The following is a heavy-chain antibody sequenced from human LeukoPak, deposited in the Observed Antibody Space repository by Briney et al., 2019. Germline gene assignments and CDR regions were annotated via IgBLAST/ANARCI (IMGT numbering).Heavy chain of an antibody. CDR2: INSDGSST. J-gene: IGHJ4*02. D-gene: IGHD1-26*01. Sequence: GGALRLSCAASGFTFSSYWMHWGRQAPGKGLVWVSRINSDGSSTSYADSVKGRFTISRDNAKNTLYLQMNSLRAEDTAVYYCARSYHRGVGATFVYWGQGTLVTVSS. CDR1: GFTFSSYW. CDR3: ARSYHRGVGATFVY. V-gene: IGHV3-74*01.